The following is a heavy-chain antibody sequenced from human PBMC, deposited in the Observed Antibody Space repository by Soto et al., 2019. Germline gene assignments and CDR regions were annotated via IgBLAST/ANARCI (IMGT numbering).Heavy chain of an antibody. CDR3: AKGEPYYYDSSGLLFEY. J-gene: IGHJ4*02. D-gene: IGHD3-22*01. CDR2: ISWDGGST. Sequence: GGSLRLSCAASGFTFDDYAMHWVRQAPGKGLEWVSLISWDGGSTYYADSVKGRFTISGDNSKNSLYLQMNSLRAEDTALYYCAKGEPYYYDSSGLLFEYWGQGTLVTVSS. CDR1: GFTFDDYA. V-gene: IGHV3-43D*04.